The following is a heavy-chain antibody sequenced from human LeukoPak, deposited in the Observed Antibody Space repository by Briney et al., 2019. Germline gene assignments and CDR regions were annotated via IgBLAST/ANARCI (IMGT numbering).Heavy chain of an antibody. Sequence: GRSLRLSCAASGFTFSSYGMHWVRQAPGKGLEWVAVIWYDGSNKYYADSVKGRFTISRDNSKNTLYLQMNSLRAEDTAVYYCARGGLAVAGTRRYYYYGMDVWGQGTTVTVSS. CDR3: ARGGLAVAGTRRYYYYGMDV. J-gene: IGHJ6*02. CDR2: IWYDGSNK. D-gene: IGHD6-19*01. V-gene: IGHV3-33*01. CDR1: GFTFSSYG.